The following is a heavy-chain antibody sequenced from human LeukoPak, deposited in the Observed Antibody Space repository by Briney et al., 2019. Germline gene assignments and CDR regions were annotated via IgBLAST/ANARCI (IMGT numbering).Heavy chain of an antibody. J-gene: IGHJ4*02. Sequence: KASETLSLTCAVYGGSFSGYYWSWIRQPPGKGLEWIGEINHSGSTNYNPSLKSRVTISVDTSKNQFSLKLSSVTAADTAVYYCARELLAAAGTVSDYWGQGTLVTVSS. D-gene: IGHD6-13*01. CDR1: GGSFSGYY. CDR2: INHSGST. V-gene: IGHV4-34*01. CDR3: ARELLAAAGTVSDY.